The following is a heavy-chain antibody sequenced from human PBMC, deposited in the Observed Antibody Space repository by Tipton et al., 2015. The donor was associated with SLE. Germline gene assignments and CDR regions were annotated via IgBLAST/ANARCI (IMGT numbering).Heavy chain of an antibody. CDR3: ARQNSSSWSFDY. CDR2: ISSSGSTI. CDR1: GFTFSSYE. V-gene: IGHV3-48*03. Sequence: GSLRLSCAASGFTFSSYEMNWVRQAPGKGLEWVSYISSSGSTIYYADSVKGRFTISRDNAKNSLYLQMNSLRAEDTAVYYCARQNSSSWSFDYWGQGSLVTASS. D-gene: IGHD6-13*01. J-gene: IGHJ4*02.